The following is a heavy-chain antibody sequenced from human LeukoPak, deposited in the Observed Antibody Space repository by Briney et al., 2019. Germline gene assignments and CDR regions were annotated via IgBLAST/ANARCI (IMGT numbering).Heavy chain of an antibody. Sequence: GASVKVSCKASGYTFTGYYMHLVRQAPGQGLEWMGWINPNSGGTNYAQKFQGRVTMTRDTSISTAYMELSRLRSDDTAVYYCAREPTVAGTSFDYWGQGTLVTVSS. D-gene: IGHD6-19*01. CDR1: GYTFTGYY. J-gene: IGHJ4*02. V-gene: IGHV1-2*02. CDR3: AREPTVAGTSFDY. CDR2: INPNSGGT.